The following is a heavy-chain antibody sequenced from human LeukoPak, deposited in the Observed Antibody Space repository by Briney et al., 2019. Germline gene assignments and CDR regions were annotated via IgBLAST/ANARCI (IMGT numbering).Heavy chain of an antibody. CDR1: GYTLTELS. CDR2: FDPEDGET. CDR3: ATMGRYDILTGYYKDFDY. D-gene: IGHD3-9*01. V-gene: IGHV1-24*01. Sequence: ASVKVSCKVSGYTLTELSMHWVRQAPGKGLEWMGGFDPEDGETIYAQKFQGRVTMTEDTSTDTAYMELSSLRSEDTAVYYCATMGRYDILTGYYKDFDYWGQGTLVTVSS. J-gene: IGHJ4*02.